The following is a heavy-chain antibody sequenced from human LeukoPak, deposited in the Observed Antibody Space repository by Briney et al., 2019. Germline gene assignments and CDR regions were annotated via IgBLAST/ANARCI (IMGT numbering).Heavy chain of an antibody. V-gene: IGHV4-30-4*01. CDR2: IYYSGST. CDR1: GGSISSGDYY. Sequence: SQTLSLTCTVSGGSISSGDYYRSWIRQPPGKGLEWIGYIYYSGSTYYNPSLKSRVTISVDTSKNQFSLKLSSVTAADTAVYYCARMPYGSGSYYNSGWFDPWGQGTLVTVSS. D-gene: IGHD3-10*01. CDR3: ARMPYGSGSYYNSGWFDP. J-gene: IGHJ5*02.